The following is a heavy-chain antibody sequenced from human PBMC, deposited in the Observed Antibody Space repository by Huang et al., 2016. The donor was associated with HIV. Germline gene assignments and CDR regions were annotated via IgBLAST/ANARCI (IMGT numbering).Heavy chain of an antibody. D-gene: IGHD2-15*01. V-gene: IGHV1-8*01. J-gene: IGHJ4*02. CDR2: MNPTSVTT. Sequence: QVQLVQSGAEVKKPGASVKVSCKASGYTFSNYDINWGRQAPGQGLEWMGWMNPTSVTTGYARKFQGRVTMTRSTSISTAYMELIRLRFEDTAVYYCATLPPVNYGRSGGRVSDYWGQGSLVTVSS. CDR1: GYTFSNYD. CDR3: ATLPPVNYGRSGGRVSDY.